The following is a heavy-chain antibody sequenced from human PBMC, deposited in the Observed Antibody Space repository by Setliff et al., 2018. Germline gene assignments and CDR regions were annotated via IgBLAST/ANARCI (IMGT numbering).Heavy chain of an antibody. J-gene: IGHJ4*02. D-gene: IGHD6-19*01. CDR3: VRSSAPQVVLAADFDF. V-gene: IGHV1-18*01. CDR2: ISAYNGNT. CDR1: GYTFTSYG. Sequence: GASVKVSCKASGYTFTSYGISWVRQAPGQGLEWMGWISAYNGNTNYAQKLQGRVTMTTDTSATTVYMELQSLRSDDTAVYYCVRSSAPQVVLAADFDFWGQGTPVTVSS.